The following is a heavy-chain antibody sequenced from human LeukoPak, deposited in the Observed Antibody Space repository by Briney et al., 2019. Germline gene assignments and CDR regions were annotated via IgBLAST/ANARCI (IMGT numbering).Heavy chain of an antibody. CDR1: GYTFTSYY. J-gene: IGHJ4*02. V-gene: IGHV1-46*01. Sequence: ASVKVSCKASGYTFTSYYMHWVRQAPGQGLGWMGIINPSGGSTSYAQKFQGRVTMTRDTSTGTVYMELSSLRSEDTAVYYCARVQGYTAMVYYFDYWGQGTLVTVSS. D-gene: IGHD5-18*01. CDR2: INPSGGST. CDR3: ARVQGYTAMVYYFDY.